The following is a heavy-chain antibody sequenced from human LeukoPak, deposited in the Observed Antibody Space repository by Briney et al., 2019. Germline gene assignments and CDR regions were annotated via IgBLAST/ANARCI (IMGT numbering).Heavy chain of an antibody. CDR3: ASGSSTWSTMGLYFDH. V-gene: IGHV3-7*01. CDR1: GFTFSTYY. D-gene: IGHD6-13*01. J-gene: IGHJ4*02. CDR2: IKHDGSEK. Sequence: GGPLRLSCEGSGFTFSTYYMSWVRQAPGKGLEWVANIKHDGSEKFYVDSVKGRFTVSRDNAKNSVFLQMNSLRADGSAVYYCASGSSTWSTMGLYFDHWGQGALVTVSS.